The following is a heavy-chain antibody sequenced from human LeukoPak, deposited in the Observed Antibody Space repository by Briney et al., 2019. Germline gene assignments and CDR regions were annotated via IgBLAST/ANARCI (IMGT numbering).Heavy chain of an antibody. CDR1: GFTFSSYA. CDR3: ARVGGLTAFDI. D-gene: IGHD6-25*01. V-gene: IGHV3-30-3*01. CDR2: ISYDGSNK. J-gene: IGHJ3*02. Sequence: GGSLRLSCAASGFTFSSYAMHWVRQAPGKGLEWVAVISYDGSNKYYADSVKGRFTISRDNSKNTLYLQMNSLRAEDTAVYYCARVGGLTAFDIWGQGTMVTVSS.